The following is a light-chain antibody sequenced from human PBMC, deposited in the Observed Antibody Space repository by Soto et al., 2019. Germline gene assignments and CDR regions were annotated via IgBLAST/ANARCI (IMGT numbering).Light chain of an antibody. CDR1: QRIAGGY. CDR3: HQYVASPRT. CDR2: GAS. V-gene: IGKV3-20*01. J-gene: IGKJ1*01. Sequence: EIVVTQSPGTLYLSPGERATLSCWASQRIAGGYLAWYQHKPGQAPRLLFYGASNRATGIPDRFRGSGSGTDFALTISRLEPEDFAVYYCHQYVASPRTFVQGTKVEMK.